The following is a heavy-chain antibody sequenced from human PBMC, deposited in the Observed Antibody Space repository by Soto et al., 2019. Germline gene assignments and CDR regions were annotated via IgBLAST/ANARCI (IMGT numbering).Heavy chain of an antibody. CDR3: ARDLTSLGPFDY. CDR1: GGSISSGGYY. Sequence: TLSLTCTVSGGSISSGGYYWSWIRQHPGKGLEWIGYIYYSGSTYYNPSLKSRVTISVDTSKNQFSLKLSSVTAADTAVYYCARDLTSLGPFDYWGQGTLVTVSS. V-gene: IGHV4-31*03. D-gene: IGHD7-27*01. CDR2: IYYSGST. J-gene: IGHJ4*02.